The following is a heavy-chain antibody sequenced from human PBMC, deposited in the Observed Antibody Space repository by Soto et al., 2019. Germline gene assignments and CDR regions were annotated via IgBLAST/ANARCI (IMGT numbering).Heavy chain of an antibody. J-gene: IGHJ6*02. CDR1: GYTFTSYG. CDR2: ISAYNGNT. CDR3: ARDYGGNPYYNYGLDF. Sequence: QVQLLQSGAEVKKPGASVKVSCKASGYTFTSYGISWVRQAPGQGLEWMGWISAYNGNTNYAQKPQGRVTMTTDTSTSTAYMELRSLRSDDTAVYYCARDYGGNPYYNYGLDFWCQGTTVTVSS. D-gene: IGHD2-15*01. V-gene: IGHV1-18*01.